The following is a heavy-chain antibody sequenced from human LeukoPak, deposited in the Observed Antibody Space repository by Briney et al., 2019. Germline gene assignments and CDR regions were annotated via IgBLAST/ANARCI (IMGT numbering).Heavy chain of an antibody. V-gene: IGHV1-2*02. J-gene: IGHJ4*02. D-gene: IGHD1-26*01. Sequence: ASVKVSCKASGYTFTGYYMHWVRQAPGQGLEWMGWINPNSGGTNYAQKFQGRVTMTRDTSISAAYMELSRLRSDDTAVYYCARALSGSYRFDYWGQGTLVTVSS. CDR1: GYTFTGYY. CDR3: ARALSGSYRFDY. CDR2: INPNSGGT.